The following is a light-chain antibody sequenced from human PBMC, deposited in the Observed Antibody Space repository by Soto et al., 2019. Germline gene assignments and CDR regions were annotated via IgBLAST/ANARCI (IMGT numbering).Light chain of an antibody. CDR3: QQRSIRPLT. V-gene: IGKV3-11*01. CDR2: DAS. J-gene: IGKJ5*01. Sequence: EIVLTQSPATLSLSPGAGAPLSCRASQSVGSYLGWYQQKPGQAPRLLIYDASKRVTGIPARFSGRGSGTDFTLTISSLEPEDFAVYYCQQRSIRPLTFGQGTRLEIK. CDR1: QSVGSY.